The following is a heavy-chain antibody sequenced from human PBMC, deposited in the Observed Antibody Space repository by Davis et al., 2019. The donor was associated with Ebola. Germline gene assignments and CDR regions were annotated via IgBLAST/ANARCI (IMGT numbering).Heavy chain of an antibody. D-gene: IGHD3-22*01. CDR1: GFTFSYYG. CDR3: AREVDSSGYVL. CDR2: ISGRDDYS. Sequence: GESLKISCAASGFTFSYYGMHWVRQAPGKGLEWVAYISGRDDYSNYAESVRGRFTISRDNAGKSLYLQMDSLRAEDTAVYYCAREVDSSGYVLWGQGTLVTVSP. V-gene: IGHV3-21*05. J-gene: IGHJ4*02.